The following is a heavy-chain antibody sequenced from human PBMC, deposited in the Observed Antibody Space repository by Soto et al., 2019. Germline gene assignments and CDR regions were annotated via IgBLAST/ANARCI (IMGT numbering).Heavy chain of an antibody. D-gene: IGHD2-2*01. J-gene: IGHJ6*03. CDR2: IYYSGST. V-gene: IGHV4-39*01. CDR1: GGSISSSSYY. CDR3: ARSVVPADRRYYYYYYMDV. Sequence: PSETLSLTCTVSGGSISSSSYYWGWIRQPPGKGLEWIGSIYYSGSTYYKPSLKSRVTISVDTSKNQFSLKLSSVTAADTAVYYCARSVVPADRRYYYYYYMDVWGKGTTVTVSS.